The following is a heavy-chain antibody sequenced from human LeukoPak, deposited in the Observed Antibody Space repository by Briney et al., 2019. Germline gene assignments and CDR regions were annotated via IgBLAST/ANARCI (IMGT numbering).Heavy chain of an antibody. CDR2: IVPVFKTA. J-gene: IGHJ1*01. CDR3: VRDGDGFEYFRY. CDR1: GGTFSQYV. D-gene: IGHD5-24*01. V-gene: IGHV1-69*13. Sequence: SVKVSCKASGGTFSQYVISWVRQAPGQGLEWMGGIVPVFKTAQYAEKFQGRVTIIADESTRTGYLELSGPTSEDTAMYYCVRDGDGFEYFRYWGQGTQVTVSS.